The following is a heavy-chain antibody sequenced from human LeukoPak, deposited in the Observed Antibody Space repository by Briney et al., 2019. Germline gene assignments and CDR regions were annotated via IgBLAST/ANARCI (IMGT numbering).Heavy chain of an antibody. CDR3: ARYDVWGTYRAFDY. CDR2: IYHSGST. V-gene: IGHV4-30-2*03. D-gene: IGHD3-16*02. Sequence: SETLSLTCAVSGGSVSSGGYSWSWIRQPPGRGLEWIGTIYHSGSTYYNPSLKSRVTISVDTSKNQLSLKLSSVTAADTAVYYCARYDVWGTYRAFDYWGQGTLVTVSS. CDR1: GGSVSSGGYS. J-gene: IGHJ4*02.